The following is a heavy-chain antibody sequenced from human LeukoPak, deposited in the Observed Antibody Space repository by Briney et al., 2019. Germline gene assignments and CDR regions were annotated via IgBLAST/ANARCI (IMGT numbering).Heavy chain of an antibody. D-gene: IGHD3-10*01. CDR2: ISYDGSNK. V-gene: IGHV3-30-3*01. CDR3: ARDPGGGSENYYYCGMDV. J-gene: IGHJ6*02. Sequence: GRSLRLSCAASGFTFSSYAMHWVRQAPGKGLEWVAVISYDGSNKYYADSVKGRFTISRDNSKNTLYLQMNSLRAEDTAVYYCARDPGGGSENYYYCGMDVWGQGTTVTVSS. CDR1: GFTFSSYA.